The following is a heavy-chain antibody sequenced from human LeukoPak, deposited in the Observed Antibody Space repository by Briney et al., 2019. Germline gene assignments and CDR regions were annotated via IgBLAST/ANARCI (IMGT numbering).Heavy chain of an antibody. CDR1: GFTFSSYW. CDR3: KKDLAGLGPWFDP. V-gene: IGHV3-7*01. J-gene: IGHJ5*02. Sequence: PGGSLRLSCAASGFTFSSYWTNWVRQAPGKGLEWVANIKQDGSEKYYVDSVKGRLTISRDNAKNSLYLQMNSLRAEDTAVYYCKKDLAGLGPWFDPWGQGTLVTVSS. CDR2: IKQDGSEK. D-gene: IGHD3-16*01.